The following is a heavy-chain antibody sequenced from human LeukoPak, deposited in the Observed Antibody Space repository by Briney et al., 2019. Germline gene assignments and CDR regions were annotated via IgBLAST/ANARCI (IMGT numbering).Heavy chain of an antibody. CDR1: GGSISSSSYY. CDR2: IYYSGST. D-gene: IGHD6-19*01. Sequence: PSETLSLTCTVSGGSISSSSYYWGWIRQPPGKGLEWIGSIYYSGSTYYNPSLKSRVTISVDTSKNQFSLKLSSVTAADTAVYYCARGLRIAVAPFDYWGQGTLVTVSS. CDR3: ARGLRIAVAPFDY. V-gene: IGHV4-39*07. J-gene: IGHJ4*02.